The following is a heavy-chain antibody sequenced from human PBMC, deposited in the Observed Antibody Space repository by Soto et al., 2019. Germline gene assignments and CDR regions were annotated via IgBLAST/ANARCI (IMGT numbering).Heavy chain of an antibody. CDR1: GGSISSGGYY. CDR3: ARGGSGSYSV. J-gene: IGHJ4*02. V-gene: IGHV4-31*03. CDR2: FYYSGST. Sequence: TLSLTCTVSGGSISSGGYYWSWIRQHPGKGLEWIGYFYYSGSTYYNPSLKSRVTISVDTSKNQFSLKLSSVTAADTAVYYCARGGSGSYSVWGQGTLVTVSS. D-gene: IGHD3-10*01.